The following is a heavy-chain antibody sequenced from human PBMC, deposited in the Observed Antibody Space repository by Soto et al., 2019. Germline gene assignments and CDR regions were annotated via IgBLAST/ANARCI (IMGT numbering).Heavy chain of an antibody. CDR3: ARAASRSWDRYYFDY. D-gene: IGHD6-13*01. CDR2: IYYSGST. V-gene: IGHV4-31*03. CDR1: GGSISSGGYY. Sequence: SETLSLTCTVSGGSISSGGYYWSWIRQHPGKGLEWIGYIYYSGSTYYNPSLKSRVTISVDTSKNQFSLKLSSVTAADTAVYYCARAASRSWDRYYFDYWGQGTLVTVSS. J-gene: IGHJ4*02.